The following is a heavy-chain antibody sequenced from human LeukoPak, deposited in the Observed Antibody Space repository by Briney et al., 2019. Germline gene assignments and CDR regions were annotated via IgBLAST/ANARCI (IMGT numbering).Heavy chain of an antibody. Sequence: SETLSLTCTVSGGSISSGSYYWSWIRQPAGKGLEWIGRIYTSGSTNYNPSLKSRVTISVDTSKNQFSLKLSSVTAADTAVYYCARDKVSDGYNFRYYMDVWGKGTTVTISS. V-gene: IGHV4-61*02. CDR2: IYTSGST. D-gene: IGHD5-24*01. J-gene: IGHJ6*03. CDR1: GGSISSGSYY. CDR3: ARDKVSDGYNFRYYMDV.